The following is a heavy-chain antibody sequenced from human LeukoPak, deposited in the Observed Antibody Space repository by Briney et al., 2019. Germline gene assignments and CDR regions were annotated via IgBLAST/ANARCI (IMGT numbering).Heavy chain of an antibody. CDR3: ATVIARRISMVRGVTLDY. CDR1: GYTLTELS. Sequence: GASVKVSCKVSGYTLTELSMHWVRQAPGKGLEWMGGFDPEDGGTIYAQKFQGRVTMTEDTSTDTAYMELSSLRSEDTAVYYCATVIARRISMVRGVTLDYWGQGTLVTVSS. CDR2: FDPEDGGT. D-gene: IGHD3-10*01. V-gene: IGHV1-24*01. J-gene: IGHJ4*02.